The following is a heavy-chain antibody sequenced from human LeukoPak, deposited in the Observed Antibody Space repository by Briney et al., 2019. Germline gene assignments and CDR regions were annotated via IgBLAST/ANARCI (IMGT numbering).Heavy chain of an antibody. Sequence: GSLRLSCAASGFTFSSYSMNWVRQPPGKGLEWIGEIHPYGDLYYNSSLTSRLTISIDTSKTQFSLRLTSLTAADTAFYYCARGRDRSKAGEHWGQGTLVTVSS. J-gene: IGHJ4*02. CDR2: IHPYGDL. D-gene: IGHD2-21*01. V-gene: IGHV4-34*01. CDR1: GFTFSSYS. CDR3: ARGRDRSKAGEH.